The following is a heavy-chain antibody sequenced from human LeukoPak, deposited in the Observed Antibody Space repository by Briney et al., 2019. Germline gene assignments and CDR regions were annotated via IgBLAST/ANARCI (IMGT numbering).Heavy chain of an antibody. D-gene: IGHD4-17*01. CDR1: GGSISSYY. CDR3: ARGTVATTRSGFDY. V-gene: IGHV4-59*01. J-gene: IGHJ4*02. CDR2: IYYSGST. Sequence: NPSETLSLTSTVSGGSISSYYWTWIRQPPGRGLEWIGYIYYSGSTNYNPSLKSRVTISVDTSKNQFSLKLSSVTAADTAVYYCARGTVATTRSGFDYWGQGTLVTVSS.